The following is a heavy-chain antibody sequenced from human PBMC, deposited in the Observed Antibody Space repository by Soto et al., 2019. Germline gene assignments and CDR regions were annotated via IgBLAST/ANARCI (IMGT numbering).Heavy chain of an antibody. D-gene: IGHD3-10*01. CDR3: ARDPLYYYGSGSYYPY. CDR2: ISSSGSTI. Sequence: GGSLRLSCAASGFTFSSYEMNWFRQAPGKGLEWVSYISSSGSTIYYADSVKGRFTISRDNAKNSLYLQMNSLRAEDTAVYYCARDPLYYYGSGSYYPYWGQGTLVTVSS. V-gene: IGHV3-48*03. J-gene: IGHJ4*02. CDR1: GFTFSSYE.